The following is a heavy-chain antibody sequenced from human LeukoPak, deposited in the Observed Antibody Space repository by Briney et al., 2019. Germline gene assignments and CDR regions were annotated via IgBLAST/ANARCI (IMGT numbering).Heavy chain of an antibody. CDR3: ARALRSGSYHLDY. V-gene: IGHV4-31*03. CDR2: IYCSGST. D-gene: IGHD1-26*01. J-gene: IGHJ4*02. Sequence: SETLPLTCTVSGGSISSGGYYWSWIRQHPGKGLEWIGYIYCSGSTYYNPSLKSRVTISVDTSKNQFSLKLSSVTAADTAVYYCARALRSGSYHLDYWGQGTLVTVSS. CDR1: GGSISSGGYY.